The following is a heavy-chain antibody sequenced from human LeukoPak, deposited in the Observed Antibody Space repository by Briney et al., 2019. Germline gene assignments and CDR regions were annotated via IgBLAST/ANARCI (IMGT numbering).Heavy chain of an antibody. CDR3: AREASSGFGNYYYGMDV. CDR2: TYYSGST. J-gene: IGHJ6*02. V-gene: IGHV4-59*01. CDR1: GGSISSYY. Sequence: PSETLSLTCTVSGGSISSYYWSWIRQPPGKGLGWVGYTYYSGSTNYNPSLKSRVTISVETSKNQFSLWLSSVTAADTAVYYCAREASSGFGNYYYGMDVCGQGTTVTVSS. D-gene: IGHD2-2*01.